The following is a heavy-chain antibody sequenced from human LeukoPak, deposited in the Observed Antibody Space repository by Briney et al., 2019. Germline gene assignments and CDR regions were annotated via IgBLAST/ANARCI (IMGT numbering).Heavy chain of an antibody. J-gene: IGHJ4*02. CDR3: ARQYSGSYSHFDY. V-gene: IGHV1-46*01. Sequence: ASVNVSCTASGYTFTSYGISWVRQAPGQGLEWMGIINPIGVSTSYAKKFQGRVTMTRDTSTSTVYMELSSLRSEDTAVYYCARQYSGSYSHFDYWGQGTIVTVSS. CDR2: INPIGVST. D-gene: IGHD3-10*01. CDR1: GYTFTSYG.